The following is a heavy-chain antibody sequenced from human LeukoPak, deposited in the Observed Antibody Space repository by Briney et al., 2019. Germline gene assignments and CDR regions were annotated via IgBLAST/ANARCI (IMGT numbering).Heavy chain of an antibody. D-gene: IGHD2-21*01. CDR3: ARHRFASPFDS. CDR1: GGSISSDY. V-gene: IGHV4-59*08. J-gene: IGHJ4*02. CDR2: IYRSGDS. Sequence: PSETLSLTCTVSGGSISSDYWSWIRQPPGKGLEWIGYIYRSGDSSYNPSLKSRVTISLDTSKSQVSLKLSSVTAADTAVFYCARHRFASPFDSWGQGTLATVSS.